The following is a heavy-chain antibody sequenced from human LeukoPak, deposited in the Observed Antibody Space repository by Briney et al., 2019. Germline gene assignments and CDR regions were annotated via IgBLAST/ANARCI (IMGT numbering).Heavy chain of an antibody. D-gene: IGHD6-6*01. Sequence: ASVKVSCKASGYTFTGYYMHWVRQAPGQGLEWMGWINPNSGGTNYAQKFQGRVTMTRDTSISTAYMELSRLRSDDTAVYYCARVTIFMAAHPESDYYYGMDVWGQGTTVTVSS. CDR1: GYTFTGYY. CDR2: INPNSGGT. J-gene: IGHJ6*02. V-gene: IGHV1-2*02. CDR3: ARVTIFMAAHPESDYYYGMDV.